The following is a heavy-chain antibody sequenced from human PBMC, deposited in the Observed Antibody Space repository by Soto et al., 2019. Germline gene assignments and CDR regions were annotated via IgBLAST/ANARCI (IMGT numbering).Heavy chain of an antibody. Sequence: SETLSLTCAVSGGSISSGDYSWNWIRQPPGKGLEWIGYIYYSGSTNYNPSLKSRVTISVDTSKNQFSLKLTSVTAADTAVYYCARGTYNWFDPWGQGTLVTVSS. CDR3: ARGTYNWFDP. J-gene: IGHJ5*02. V-gene: IGHV4-61*08. CDR1: GGSISSGDYS. CDR2: IYYSGST.